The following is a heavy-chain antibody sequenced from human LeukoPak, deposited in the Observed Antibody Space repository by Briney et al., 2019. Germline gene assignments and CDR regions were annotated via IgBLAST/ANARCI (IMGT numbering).Heavy chain of an antibody. CDR1: GGTFSSYA. V-gene: IGHV1-69*04. D-gene: IGHD3-22*01. CDR2: IIPILGIA. J-gene: IGHJ6*02. CDR3: ARRSYYYDSSDNYGMDV. Sequence: GASVKVSCKASGGTFSSYAISWVRQAPGQGLEWMGRIIPILGIANYAQKFQGRVTITADKSTSTAYMELSSLRSEDTAVYYCARRSYYYDSSDNYGMDVWGQGTTVTVSS.